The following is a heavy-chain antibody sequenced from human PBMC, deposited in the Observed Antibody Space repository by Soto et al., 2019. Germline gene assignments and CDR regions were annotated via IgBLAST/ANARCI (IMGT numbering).Heavy chain of an antibody. D-gene: IGHD3-3*01. J-gene: IGHJ5*02. CDR3: ARGVPSITIFGVVIGWFDP. CDR2: INHSGST. CDR1: GGSFSGYY. Sequence: QVQLQQWGAGLLKPSETLSLTCAVYGGSFSGYYWSWIRQPPGKGLEWIGEINHSGSTNYNPSLKSRVPISVDTSKNQFSLKLSSVTAADTAVYYCARGVPSITIFGVVIGWFDPWGQGTLVTVSS. V-gene: IGHV4-34*01.